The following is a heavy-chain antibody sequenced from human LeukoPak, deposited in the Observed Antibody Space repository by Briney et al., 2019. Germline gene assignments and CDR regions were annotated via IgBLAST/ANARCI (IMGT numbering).Heavy chain of an antibody. CDR3: ATEDYGGNSGLKY. D-gene: IGHD4-23*01. J-gene: IGHJ4*02. CDR1: GYTFTDYY. CDR2: VDPEDGET. V-gene: IGHV1-69-2*01. Sequence: ASVKVSCKVSGYTFTDYYMHWVQQAPGKGLGWMGLVDPEDGETIYAEKFQGRVTITADTSTDTAYMELSSLRSEDTAVYYCATEDYGGNSGLKYWGQGTLVTVSS.